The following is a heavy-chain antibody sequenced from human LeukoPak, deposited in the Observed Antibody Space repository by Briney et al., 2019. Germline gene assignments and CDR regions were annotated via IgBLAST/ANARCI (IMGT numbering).Heavy chain of an antibody. V-gene: IGHV3-53*01. CDR2: VFGGGGT. D-gene: IGHD3-22*01. CDR3: ARTYTNNAGYYLY. Sequence: GGSLRLSCAASGLSVSSTFMSWVRQTPGKGLEWVSSVFGGGGTRYADSVMGRFTISRDNSKSTLYLQMNRLTAEDTAVYYCARTYTNNAGYYLYWGQGTLVTVSS. J-gene: IGHJ4*02. CDR1: GLSVSSTF.